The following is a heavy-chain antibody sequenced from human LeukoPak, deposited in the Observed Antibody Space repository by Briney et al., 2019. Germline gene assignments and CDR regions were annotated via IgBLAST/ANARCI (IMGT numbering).Heavy chain of an antibody. Sequence: SETLSLTCAVYGGTFSGYYWSWIRQPAGKGLEWIGRIETSGNTNYKPSLKSRVTMSVDTSKNQFSLKLSSVTAADTAVYYCARVSSSWYQDWYFDLWGRGTLVTVSS. V-gene: IGHV4-59*10. J-gene: IGHJ2*01. CDR2: IETSGNT. CDR1: GGTFSGYY. D-gene: IGHD6-13*01. CDR3: ARVSSSWYQDWYFDL.